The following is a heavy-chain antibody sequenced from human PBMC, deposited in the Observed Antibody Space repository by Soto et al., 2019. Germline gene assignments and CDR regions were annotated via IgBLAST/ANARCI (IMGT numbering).Heavy chain of an antibody. CDR1: GFTFSSYA. Sequence: GGSLRLSCSASGFTFSSYAMHWVRQAPGKGLEYVSAISSNGGSTYYADSVKGRFTISRDNSKNTLYLQMSSLRAEDTAVYYCVKGSMGRGVIVGFFDYWGQGTLVTVSS. V-gene: IGHV3-64D*06. J-gene: IGHJ4*02. CDR2: ISSNGGST. CDR3: VKGSMGRGVIVGFFDY. D-gene: IGHD3-10*01.